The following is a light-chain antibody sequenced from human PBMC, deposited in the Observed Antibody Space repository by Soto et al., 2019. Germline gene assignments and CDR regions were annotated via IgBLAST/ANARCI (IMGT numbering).Light chain of an antibody. CDR2: GAS. V-gene: IGKV3-20*01. CDR3: QQYGSLSSS. Sequence: EIVLTQSPGTLSLSPGERAILSCRASQSVSSNYLAWYQQKPGQAPRLLIYGASSRATGIPDRFSGSGSGTDFTLTISRLEPEDFAVYYCQQYGSLSSSFGGGTKVDIK. J-gene: IGKJ4*01. CDR1: QSVSSNY.